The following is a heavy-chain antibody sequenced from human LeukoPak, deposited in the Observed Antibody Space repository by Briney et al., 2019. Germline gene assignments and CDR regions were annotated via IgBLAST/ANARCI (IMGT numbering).Heavy chain of an antibody. CDR1: GYSISSGSS. CDR2: IYHSGNT. V-gene: IGHV4-38-2*02. D-gene: IGHD3-3*01. J-gene: IGHJ3*02. Sequence: SETLSLTCTVSGYSISSGSSWGWIRQSPGKGLECIGTIYHSGNTYYNTSLKSRATVSVNTSKNQFILNLTSVTAAGTAVYFCARATYYDYWSGMGAFDIWGQGTVVTASS. CDR3: ARATYYDYWSGMGAFDI.